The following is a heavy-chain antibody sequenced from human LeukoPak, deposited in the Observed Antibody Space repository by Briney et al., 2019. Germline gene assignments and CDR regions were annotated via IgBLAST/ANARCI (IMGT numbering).Heavy chain of an antibody. CDR3: ARVRVLRFLEWAGSYYFDY. V-gene: IGHV3-20*04. CDR1: GFTFGEYG. CDR2: INWNGGST. D-gene: IGHD3-3*01. Sequence: GGSLRLSCVGSGFTFGEYGMSWVRQAPGKGLEWVSGINWNGGSTGYADSVKGRFTISRDNAKNSLYLQMNSLRAEDTALYYCARVRVLRFLEWAGSYYFDYWGQGTLVTVSS. J-gene: IGHJ4*02.